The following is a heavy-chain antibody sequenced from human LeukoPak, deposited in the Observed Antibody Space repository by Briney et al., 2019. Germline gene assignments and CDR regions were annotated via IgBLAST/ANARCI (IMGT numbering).Heavy chain of an antibody. V-gene: IGHV4-59*01. CDR3: ARVGGVVPAAWAYYYYYMDV. J-gene: IGHJ6*03. CDR2: IYYSGST. CDR1: GGSISSYY. Sequence: PSETLSLTCTVSGGSISSYYWSWIRQPPGKGLEWIGYIYYSGSTNYNPSLKSLVTISVDTSKNQFSLKLSSVPAADTAVYYCARVGGVVPAAWAYYYYYMDVWGKGTTVTVSS. D-gene: IGHD2-2*01.